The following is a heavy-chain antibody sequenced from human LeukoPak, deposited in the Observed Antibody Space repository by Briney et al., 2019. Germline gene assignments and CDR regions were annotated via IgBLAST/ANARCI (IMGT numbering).Heavy chain of an antibody. V-gene: IGHV1-8*01. D-gene: IGHD6-19*01. CDR2: MNPNSGNT. CDR1: GYTFTSCD. J-gene: IGHJ4*02. Sequence: ASVKVCCKASGYTFTSCDINWVRQATGQGLEWMGWMNPNSGNTGYVQKFQGRVTMTRNTSISTAYMELSSLRSEDTAVYYCARGGAYSSGWYPSDYWGQGTLSPSPQ. CDR3: ARGGAYSSGWYPSDY.